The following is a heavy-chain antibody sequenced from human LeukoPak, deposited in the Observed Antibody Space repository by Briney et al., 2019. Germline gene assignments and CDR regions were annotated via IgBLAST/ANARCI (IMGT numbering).Heavy chain of an antibody. CDR2: IIPIFGTA. D-gene: IGHD6-19*01. J-gene: IGHJ4*02. Sequence: ASVKVSCKASGYTLTDYYMHWVRQAPGQGLEWMGGIIPIFGTANYAQKFQGRVTITADESTSTAYMELSSLRSEDTAVYYCASSGIAVAGKAQPFDYWGQGTLVTVSS. CDR1: GYTLTDYY. V-gene: IGHV1-69*13. CDR3: ASSGIAVAGKAQPFDY.